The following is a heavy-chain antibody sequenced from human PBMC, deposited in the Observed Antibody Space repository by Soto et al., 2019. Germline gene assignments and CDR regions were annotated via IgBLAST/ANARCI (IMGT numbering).Heavy chain of an antibody. CDR2: VAYDEGVQ. V-gene: IGHV3-30-3*01. Sequence: QVQLMESGGGVVHPGTSLRLSCAASGFDFDMYVMHWVRQAPGKGLEGVPVVAYDEGVQYFADSVKGRFTISRDSSKRTLYLHMRSLRLDDAAVYYCARDQVLDPAGALDWVLFGGALRNVDVWGQGTTVIVSS. CDR1: GFDFDMYV. D-gene: IGHD3-16*01. CDR3: ARDQVLDPAGALDWVLFGGALRNVDV. J-gene: IGHJ6*02.